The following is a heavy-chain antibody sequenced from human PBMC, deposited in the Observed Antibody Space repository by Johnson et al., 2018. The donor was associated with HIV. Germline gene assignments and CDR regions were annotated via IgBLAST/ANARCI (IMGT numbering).Heavy chain of an antibody. CDR1: GFTFSSYG. CDR3: ARVGYYVDAFDI. D-gene: IGHD3-22*01. CDR2: IRYDGGNT. J-gene: IGHJ3*02. Sequence: QVQLLESGGGVVQPGRSLRLSCAASGFTFSSYGMHWVRQAPGKGLEWVAFIRYDGGNTYYADSVKGRFTISRDNSKNTLYLQMNSLRVDDTAVYYCARVGYYVDAFDIWGQGTMVTVSS. V-gene: IGHV3-30*02.